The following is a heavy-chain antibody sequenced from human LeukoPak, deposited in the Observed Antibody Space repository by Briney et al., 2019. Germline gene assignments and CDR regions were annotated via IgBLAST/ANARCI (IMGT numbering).Heavy chain of an antibody. V-gene: IGHV1-8*01. CDR2: MNPNSGNT. D-gene: IGHD5-24*01. CDR1: GYTFTSYD. CDR3: ARAGGWLQLLGY. J-gene: IGHJ4*02. Sequence: VASVKVSCKASGYTFTSYDINWVRQATGQGLEWMGWMNPNSGNTGYAQKFQGRVTMTRNTSISTAYMELSSLRSEDTAVYYCARAGGWLQLLGYWGQGTLVTVSS.